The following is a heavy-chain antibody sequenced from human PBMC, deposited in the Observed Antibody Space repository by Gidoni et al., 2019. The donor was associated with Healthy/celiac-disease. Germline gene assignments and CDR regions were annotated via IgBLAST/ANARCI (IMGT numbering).Heavy chain of an antibody. D-gene: IGHD5-18*01. V-gene: IGHV4-31*03. CDR1: GGSISSGGYY. J-gene: IGHJ5*02. CDR2: IYYSGST. CDR3: ARVERGYSYGYERYNWFDP. Sequence: QVQLQESGPGLVKPSQTLSLTCTVSGGSISSGGYYWSWIRQHPGKGLEWIGYIYYSGSTYYNPSLKSRVTISVDTSKNQFSLKLSSVTAADTAVYYCARVERGYSYGYERYNWFDPWGQGTLVTVSS.